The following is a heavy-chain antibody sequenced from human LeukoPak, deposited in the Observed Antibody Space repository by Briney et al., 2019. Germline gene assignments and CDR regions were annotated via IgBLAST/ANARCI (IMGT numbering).Heavy chain of an antibody. CDR1: GFTFDDYA. CDR3: AKGSGYSYGTIVDY. J-gene: IGHJ4*02. CDR2: ISWNSGSI. D-gene: IGHD5-18*01. V-gene: IGHV3-9*01. Sequence: PGRSLRLSCAASGFTFDDYAMHWVRQAPGKGLEWVSGISWNSGSIGYADSVKGRFTISRDNAKNSLYLQVNSLRAEDTALYYCAKGSGYSYGTIVDYWGQGTLVTVSS.